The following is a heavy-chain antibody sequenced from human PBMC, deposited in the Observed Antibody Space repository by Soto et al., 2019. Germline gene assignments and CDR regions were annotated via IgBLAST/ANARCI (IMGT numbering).Heavy chain of an antibody. CDR1: GGSISSYY. V-gene: IGHV4-59*01. D-gene: IGHD3-10*01. J-gene: IGHJ4*02. CDR3: ARHGDSTRAYYLDY. CDR2: IYYSGIT. Sequence: SETLSLTCTGSGGSISSYYWSWIRQPPGKGLEWIGYIYYSGITDYNPSLKSRVTISVDRSKNQFSLKLNSVTAADTAVYYCARHGDSTRAYYLDYWGQGTLVTVSS.